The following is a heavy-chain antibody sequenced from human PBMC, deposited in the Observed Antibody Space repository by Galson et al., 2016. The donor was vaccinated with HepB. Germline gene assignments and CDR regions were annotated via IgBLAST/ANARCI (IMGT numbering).Heavy chain of an antibody. CDR1: GFSVSSSY. V-gene: IGHV3-66*01. Sequence: SLRLSCAASGFSVSSSYMAWVRRAPGKGLEWVAVMYSGGDSYYAESVQGRFSILRTISMNTVFFEMNRLNVEDKGIYYCARDSLGADYFDSWGQGTLVTVS. J-gene: IGHJ4*02. CDR3: ARDSLGADYFDS. D-gene: IGHD1-26*01. CDR2: MYSGGDS.